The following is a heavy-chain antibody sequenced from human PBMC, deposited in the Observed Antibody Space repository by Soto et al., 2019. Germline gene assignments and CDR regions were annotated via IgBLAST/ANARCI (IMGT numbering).Heavy chain of an antibody. CDR1: GFTFSSYA. V-gene: IGHV3-23*01. J-gene: IGHJ4*02. D-gene: IGHD3-10*01. CDR3: AKEFFTAAYARPSFGIFDY. Sequence: LRLSCAASGFTFSSYAMSWVRQAPGKGLEWVSAISGSGGSTYYADSVKGRFTISRDNSKNTLYLQMNSLRAEDTAVYYCAKEFFTAAYARPSFGIFDYWGQGNLVTVSS. CDR2: ISGSGGST.